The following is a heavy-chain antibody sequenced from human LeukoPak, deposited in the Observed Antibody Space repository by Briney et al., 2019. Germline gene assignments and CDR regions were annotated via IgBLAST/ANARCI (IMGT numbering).Heavy chain of an antibody. CDR1: GYTFTSYA. Sequence: ASVKVSCKASGYTFTSYAMNWVRQAPGQGLEWMGWINTNTGSPTYAQGFTGRFVFSLDTSVSTAYLQISSLKAEDTAVYYCARRLSGNWNPNWFDPWGQGTLVTVSS. V-gene: IGHV7-4-1*02. J-gene: IGHJ5*02. D-gene: IGHD1-1*01. CDR2: INTNTGSP. CDR3: ARRLSGNWNPNWFDP.